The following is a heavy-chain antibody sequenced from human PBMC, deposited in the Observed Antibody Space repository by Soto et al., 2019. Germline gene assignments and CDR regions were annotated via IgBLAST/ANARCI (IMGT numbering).Heavy chain of an antibody. V-gene: IGHV3-33*01. J-gene: IGHJ4*02. CDR3: AREGSYVYSFSYLDY. Sequence: QVQLVESGGGVVQPGRSLRLSCAASGFTFSSYGMHWVRQAPGKGLEWVAVIWYDGSNKYYADSVKGRFTISRDNSKNPLYLQINSLRPEDTAVYYCAREGSYVYSFSYLDYWGQGTLVTVSS. CDR1: GFTFSSYG. D-gene: IGHD5-18*01. CDR2: IWYDGSNK.